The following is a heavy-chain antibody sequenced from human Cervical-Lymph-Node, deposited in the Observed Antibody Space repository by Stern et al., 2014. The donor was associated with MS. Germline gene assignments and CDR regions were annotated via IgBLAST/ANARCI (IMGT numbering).Heavy chain of an antibody. J-gene: IGHJ4*02. Sequence: VQLVESGAAVKEPGASVKVSCKASGYTFSDYYLHWVRQPPAPGLERLVRFSPKSGGKTFAQKFQGRVTMTSDTSIATAYMELTRLRSDDTAVYYCARRVAAAGTHYYGLFGHWGQGTLVTVSS. CDR1: GYTFSDYY. CDR3: ARRVAAAGTHYYGLFGH. D-gene: IGHD6-13*01. V-gene: IGHV1-2*06. CDR2: FSPKSGGK.